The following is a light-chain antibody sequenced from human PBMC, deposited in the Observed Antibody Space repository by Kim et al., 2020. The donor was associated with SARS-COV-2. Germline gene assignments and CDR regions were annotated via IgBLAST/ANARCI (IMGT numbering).Light chain of an antibody. CDR2: AAS. J-gene: IGKJ5*01. V-gene: IGKV1-33*01. Sequence: DIQMTQSPSSLSASVGDRVTITCQASQDISNYLNWYQQKPGKAPKLLIYAASNLETGVPSRFSGSGSGTDFTFTVSSLQPEDIATYYCQHYDNVPVTFGQGTRLEIK. CDR3: QHYDNVPVT. CDR1: QDISNY.